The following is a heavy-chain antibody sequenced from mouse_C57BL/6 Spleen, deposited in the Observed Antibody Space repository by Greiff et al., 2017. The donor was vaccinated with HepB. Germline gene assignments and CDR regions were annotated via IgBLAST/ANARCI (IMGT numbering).Heavy chain of an antibody. CDR1: GYTFTSYW. J-gene: IGHJ1*03. V-gene: IGHV1-59*01. CDR2: IDPSDSYT. Sequence: VQLQQPGAELVRPGTSVKLSCKASGYTFTSYWMHWVKQRPGQGLEWIGVIDPSDSYTNYNQKFKGKATLTVETSSSTAYMQLSSLTSEDSAVYYCARENLGYFDVWGTGTTVTVSS. CDR3: ARENLGYFDV.